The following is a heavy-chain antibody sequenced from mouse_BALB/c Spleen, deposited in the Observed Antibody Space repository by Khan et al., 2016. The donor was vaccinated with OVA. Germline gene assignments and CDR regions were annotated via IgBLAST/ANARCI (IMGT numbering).Heavy chain of an antibody. V-gene: IGHV2-6-4*01. Sequence: QVQLQQSGPGLVAPSQSLSITCTVSGFSLSRYNIHWVRQPPGKGLEWLGMIWGGGGTDYNSPLKSRLNISKDNSKSQVFLKMNSLQTDDTAMYYCARAYYRYDGYYAMDYGGQGISVTVSS. CDR1: GFSLSRYN. CDR2: IWGGGGT. J-gene: IGHJ4*01. D-gene: IGHD2-14*01. CDR3: ARAYYRYDGYYAMDY.